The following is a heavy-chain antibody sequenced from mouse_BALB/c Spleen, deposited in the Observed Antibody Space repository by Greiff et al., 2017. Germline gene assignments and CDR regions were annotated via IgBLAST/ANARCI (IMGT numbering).Heavy chain of an antibody. CDR1: GYTFTSYY. J-gene: IGHJ3*01. CDR2: INPSNGGT. CDR3: TARGFAY. Sequence: QVQLQQSGAELVKPGASVKLSCKASGYTFTSYYMYWVKQRPGQGLEWIGEINPSNGGTNFNEKFKSKATLTVDKSSNTAYMQLSSLTSEDSAVYCCTARGFAYWGQGTLVTVSA. D-gene: IGHD1-2*01. V-gene: IGHV1S81*02.